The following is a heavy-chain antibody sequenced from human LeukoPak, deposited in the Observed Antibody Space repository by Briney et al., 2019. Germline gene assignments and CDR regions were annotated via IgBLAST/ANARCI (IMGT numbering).Heavy chain of an antibody. CDR2: ISGSGGST. Sequence: TGGSLRLSCAASGFTFSSYAMSWVRQAPGKGLEWVSAISGSGGSTYYADSVKGRFTISRDNSWNTLYLQMSSLRAEDTAVYYCAKDQVISGSEASDIWGQGTMVTASS. J-gene: IGHJ3*02. V-gene: IGHV3-23*01. CDR1: GFTFSSYA. CDR3: AKDQVISGSEASDI. D-gene: IGHD2-21*01.